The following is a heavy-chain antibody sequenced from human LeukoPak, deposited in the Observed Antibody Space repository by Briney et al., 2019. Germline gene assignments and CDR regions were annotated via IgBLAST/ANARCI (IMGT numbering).Heavy chain of an antibody. V-gene: IGHV3-23*01. D-gene: IGHD2-15*01. CDR2: ISGSAGST. CDR3: ASLLSDCSGGSCSPLDY. Sequence: GGSLRLSCAASGFTFSSYAMSWVRQAPGKGLEWVSAISGSAGSTYYADSVKGRFTISRDNSKNTLYLQMNSLRAEDTAVYYCASLLSDCSGGSCSPLDYWGQGTLVTVSS. J-gene: IGHJ4*02. CDR1: GFTFSSYA.